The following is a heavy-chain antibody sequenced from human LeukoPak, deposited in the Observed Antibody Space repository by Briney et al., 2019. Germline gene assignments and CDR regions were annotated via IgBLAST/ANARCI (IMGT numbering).Heavy chain of an antibody. Sequence: GGSLRLSCVGSGFTFSSYAMNWVRQPPGKGPEWVSSISASSSFINYADSVKGRFTISRDNSKNTLYLQMNSLRAEDTAIYYCAKDDAWLRFLYWGQGTLVTVSS. CDR1: GFTFSSYA. CDR3: AKDDAWLRFLY. CDR2: ISASSSFI. D-gene: IGHD5-12*01. J-gene: IGHJ4*02. V-gene: IGHV3-21*04.